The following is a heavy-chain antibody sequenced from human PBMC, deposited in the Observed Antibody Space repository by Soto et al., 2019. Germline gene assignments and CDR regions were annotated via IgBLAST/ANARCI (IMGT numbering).Heavy chain of an antibody. Sequence: ASVKVSCKASGCTFTSYGISWVRQAPGQGLEWMGWISAYNGNTNYAQKLQGRVTMTTDTSTSTAYMELRSLRSDDTAVYYCARDRSLIAVAGTFDYWGQGTLVNVSS. V-gene: IGHV1-18*04. CDR2: ISAYNGNT. CDR3: ARDRSLIAVAGTFDY. D-gene: IGHD6-19*01. J-gene: IGHJ4*02. CDR1: GCTFTSYG.